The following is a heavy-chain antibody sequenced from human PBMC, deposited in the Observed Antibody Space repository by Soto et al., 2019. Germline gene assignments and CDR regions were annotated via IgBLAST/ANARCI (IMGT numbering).Heavy chain of an antibody. D-gene: IGHD2-8*02. CDR2: FSLSGTT. Sequence: KPSETLSLTCSVSGASIAGSSYCSWIRQPAGKGLEWIGRFSLSGTTNYSPSLRSRVTMSADVSKNQFSLRLTSVTAADTALYYCARGMTPPGAPAWYYFDSWAREPWSPSPQ. CDR1: GASIAGSSY. CDR3: ARGMTPPGAPAWYYFDS. J-gene: IGHJ4*02. V-gene: IGHV4-4*07.